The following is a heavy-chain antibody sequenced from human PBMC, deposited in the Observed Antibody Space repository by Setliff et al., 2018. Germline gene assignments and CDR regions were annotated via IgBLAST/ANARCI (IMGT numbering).Heavy chain of an antibody. V-gene: IGHV4-39*01. CDR2: IYYSGST. J-gene: IGHJ4*02. CDR3: ARSEGRRDGYNW. D-gene: IGHD5-12*01. CDR1: GDSISSRSHY. Sequence: PSETLSLTCTVSGDSISSRSHYWGWIRQPPGKGLEWIGNIYYSGSTYYNPSLKSRVTISVDTSKNQFSLKLSSVTAADTAVYYCARSEGRRDGYNWWGQGTLVTVSS.